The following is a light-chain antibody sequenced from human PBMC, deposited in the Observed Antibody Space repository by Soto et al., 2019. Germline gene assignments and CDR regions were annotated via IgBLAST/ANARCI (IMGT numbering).Light chain of an antibody. V-gene: IGKV2-24*01. CDR2: KTS. J-gene: IGKJ1*01. Sequence: DIVMTQTPLSSPVSLGQPASISCRSSQSLVHSDGNTYLSWLHQRPGQPPRLLIYKTSNRFSGVPDRFSGSGAGTDFTLKISRVEAEDVGVYYFMQATQLWTFGQGTKVEL. CDR3: MQATQLWT. CDR1: QSLVHSDGNTY.